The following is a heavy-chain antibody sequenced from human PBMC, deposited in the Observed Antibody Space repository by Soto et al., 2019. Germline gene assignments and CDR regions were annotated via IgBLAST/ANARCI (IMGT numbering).Heavy chain of an antibody. CDR1: GYSFTSYW. J-gene: IGHJ6*02. CDR2: IYPGDSDT. CDR3: ARQLAARSYYYYGMDV. Sequence: GESLKISCXGSGYSFTSYWIGWVRQMPGKGLEWMGIIYPGDSDTRYSPSFQGQVTISADKSISTAYLQWSSLKASDTAMYYCARQLAARSYYYYGMDVWGQGTTVTVSS. D-gene: IGHD6-6*01. V-gene: IGHV5-51*01.